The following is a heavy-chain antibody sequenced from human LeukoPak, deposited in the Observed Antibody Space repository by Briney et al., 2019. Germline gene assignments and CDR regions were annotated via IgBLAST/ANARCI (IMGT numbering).Heavy chain of an antibody. Sequence: KPSETLSLTCTVSGGSISSGSYYWSWIRQPAGKGLEWIGRIYTSGSTNYNPSLKSRVTISVDTSKNQFSLKLSSVTAADTAVYYCARGNSGLYYYDSSGYYSIDYWGQGTLVTVSS. J-gene: IGHJ4*02. V-gene: IGHV4-61*02. CDR1: GGSISSGSYY. CDR3: ARGNSGLYYYDSSGYYSIDY. D-gene: IGHD3-22*01. CDR2: IYTSGST.